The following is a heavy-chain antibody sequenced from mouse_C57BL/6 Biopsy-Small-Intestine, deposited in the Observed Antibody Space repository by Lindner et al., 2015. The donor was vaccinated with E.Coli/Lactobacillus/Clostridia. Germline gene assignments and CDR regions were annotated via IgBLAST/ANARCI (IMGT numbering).Heavy chain of an antibody. CDR2: IDPENGDT. D-gene: IGHD2-4*01. CDR1: GFNIKDDY. CDR3: TTLRLRRGYWYFDV. J-gene: IGHJ1*03. Sequence: VQLQESGAELVRPGASVKLSCTASGFNIKDDYMHWVKQRPEQGLEWIGWIDPENGDTEYASKFQGKATITADTSSNTAYLQLSSLTSEDTAVYYCTTLRLRRGYWYFDVWAQGPRSPSPQ. V-gene: IGHV14-4*01.